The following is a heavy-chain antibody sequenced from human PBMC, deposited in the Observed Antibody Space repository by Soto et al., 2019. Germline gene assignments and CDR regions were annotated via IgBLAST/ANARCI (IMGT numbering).Heavy chain of an antibody. J-gene: IGHJ4*02. D-gene: IGHD1-7*01. CDR1: GGTFSSYA. CDR2: IIPIFGTA. Sequence: SVKVSCKASGGTFSSYAISWVRQAPGQGLEWMGGIIPIFGTANYAQKFQGRGTITAGEATSTAYMELSSLRSEDTAVYYCAREGLTGTPENPFDYWGQGTLVPVSS. V-gene: IGHV1-69*13. CDR3: AREGLTGTPENPFDY.